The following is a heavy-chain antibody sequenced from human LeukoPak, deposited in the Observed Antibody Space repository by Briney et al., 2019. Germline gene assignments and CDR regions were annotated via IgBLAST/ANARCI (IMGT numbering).Heavy chain of an antibody. Sequence: GGSLRLSCAASGFTFSSYAMHRVRQAPGKGLEFVSAISSNGGSTYYANSVKGRFTISRDNSKNTLYLQMGSLRAEDMAVYYCARDRGYSYGPFDYWGQGTLVTVSS. CDR2: ISSNGGST. D-gene: IGHD5-18*01. CDR3: ARDRGYSYGPFDY. J-gene: IGHJ4*02. V-gene: IGHV3-64*01. CDR1: GFTFSSYA.